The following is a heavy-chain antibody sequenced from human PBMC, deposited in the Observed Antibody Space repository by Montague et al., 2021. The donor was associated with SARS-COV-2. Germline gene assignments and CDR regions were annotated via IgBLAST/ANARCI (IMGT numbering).Heavy chain of an antibody. Sequence: SLRLSCAASGFTVSSNYMSWVRQAPGKGLEWVSVIYSGGSTYYADSVKGRFTISRDNSKNTLYLQMNSLRAEDTAVYCCARDVGSGWFSLDYWGQGTLVTVSS. CDR2: IYSGGST. D-gene: IGHD6-19*01. CDR3: ARDVGSGWFSLDY. V-gene: IGHV3-66*01. CDR1: GFTVSSNY. J-gene: IGHJ4*02.